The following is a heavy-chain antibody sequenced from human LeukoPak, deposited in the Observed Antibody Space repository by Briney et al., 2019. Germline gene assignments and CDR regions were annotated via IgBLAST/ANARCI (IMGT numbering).Heavy chain of an antibody. CDR1: GYTFTDYF. V-gene: IGHV1-2*02. CDR2: INPHSGGT. J-gene: IGHJ4*02. Sequence: ASVKVSCKASGYTFTDYFMHWVRQAPGQGLEWMGWINPHSGGTNYAQKFQGRVTMTRDTSISTAYVELSRLRSDDTAVYYCAREGGVVVVNPAFDYWGQGTLVTVSS. D-gene: IGHD3-22*01. CDR3: AREGGVVVVNPAFDY.